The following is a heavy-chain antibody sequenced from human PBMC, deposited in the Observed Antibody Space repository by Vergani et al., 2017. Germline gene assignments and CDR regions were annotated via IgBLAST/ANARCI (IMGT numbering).Heavy chain of an antibody. CDR3: AKARIAVYYFDY. V-gene: IGHV3-23*04. D-gene: IGHD6-19*01. J-gene: IGHJ4*02. Sequence: VQLVESGGGVVQPGRSLRLSCAASGFTFSSYAMSWVRQAPGKGLEWVSAISGSGGSTYYADSVKGRFTISRDNSKNTLYLQMNSLRAEDTAVYYCAKARIAVYYFDYWGQGTLVTVSS. CDR2: ISGSGGST. CDR1: GFTFSSYA.